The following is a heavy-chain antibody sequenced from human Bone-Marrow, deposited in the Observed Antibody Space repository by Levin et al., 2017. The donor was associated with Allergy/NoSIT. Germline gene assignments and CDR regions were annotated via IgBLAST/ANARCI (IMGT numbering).Heavy chain of an antibody. J-gene: IGHJ4*02. D-gene: IGHD3-10*01. CDR1: GFSFSSYE. CDR2: ISSRNTTI. Sequence: GGSLRLSCAASGFSFSSYEMNWVRQAPGKGLEWVSYISSRNTTIYYADSVKGRFTISRDNAENSLYLQMNSLRAEDTAIYYCAREGLFMVRVFDYWGRGSLVTVS. CDR3: AREGLFMVRVFDY. V-gene: IGHV3-48*03.